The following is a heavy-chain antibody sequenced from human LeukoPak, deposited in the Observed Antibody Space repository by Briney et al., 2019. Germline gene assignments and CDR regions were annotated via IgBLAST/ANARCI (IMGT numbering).Heavy chain of an antibody. CDR1: GGSFGGYY. Sequence: SETLSLTCAVYGGSFGGYYWSWIRQPPGKGLEWIGEINHSGRTNYTPSLKSRVTISVDTSKNQFSLKLSSVTAADTAVYYCARGGGSPDMDVWGKGTTVTVSS. J-gene: IGHJ6*04. V-gene: IGHV4-34*01. CDR3: ARGGGSPDMDV. CDR2: INHSGRT.